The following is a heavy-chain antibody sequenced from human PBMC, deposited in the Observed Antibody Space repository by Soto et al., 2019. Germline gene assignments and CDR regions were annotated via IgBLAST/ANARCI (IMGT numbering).Heavy chain of an antibody. J-gene: IGHJ5*02. V-gene: IGHV1-2*04. CDR1: GYTFTGYY. Sequence: ASVKVSCKASGYTFTGYYMHWVRQAPGQGLEWMGWINPNSGGTNYAQKFQGWVTMTRDTSISTAYMELSRLRSDDTAVYYCARAANPLVLPAAMASWFDPWGQGTLVTVSS. CDR2: INPNSGGT. D-gene: IGHD2-2*01. CDR3: ARAANPLVLPAAMASWFDP.